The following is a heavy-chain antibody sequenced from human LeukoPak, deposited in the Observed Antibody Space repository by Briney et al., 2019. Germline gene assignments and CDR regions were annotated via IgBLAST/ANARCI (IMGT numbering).Heavy chain of an antibody. J-gene: IGHJ2*01. V-gene: IGHV4-39*01. CDR3: ARHQSGWEWSFQDWYFDL. CDR2: IYYSGST. Sequence: SETLSLTCTVSGGSISSSSYYWGWIRQPPGKGLEWIGSIYYSGSTYYNPSLKSRVTISVDTSKNQFSLKLSSVTAADTAVYYCARHQSGWEWSFQDWYFDLWGRGTLVTVSS. CDR1: GGSISSSSYY. D-gene: IGHD3-3*01.